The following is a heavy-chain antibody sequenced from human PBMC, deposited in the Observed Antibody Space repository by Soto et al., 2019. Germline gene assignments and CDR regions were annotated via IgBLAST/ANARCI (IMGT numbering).Heavy chain of an antibody. D-gene: IGHD6-13*01. CDR2: ISSSSSTI. CDR1: GFTFSRCS. Sequence: GGSLRLSCVATGFTFSRCSMNWVRQAPGKGLEWVSYISSSSSTIYYTDSVKGRFTISRNNAKNSLYLQMNSLRAEDTAVYYCANSMAAAVLSWIDPWGQGTLVTVSS. V-gene: IGHV3-48*01. CDR3: ANSMAAAVLSWIDP. J-gene: IGHJ5*02.